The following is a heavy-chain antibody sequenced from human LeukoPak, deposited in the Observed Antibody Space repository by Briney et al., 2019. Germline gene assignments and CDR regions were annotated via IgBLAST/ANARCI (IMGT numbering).Heavy chain of an antibody. J-gene: IGHJ6*04. CDR2: IGTAGDT. V-gene: IGHV3-13*01. Sequence: GGSLRLSCAAPGFTFSSYDMHWVRQATGKGLEWVSAIGTAGDTYYPGSVKGRFTISRENAKNSLYLQMNSLRAGDTAVYYCAELGITMIGGVWGKGTTVTISS. D-gene: IGHD3-10*02. CDR1: GFTFSSYD. CDR3: AELGITMIGGV.